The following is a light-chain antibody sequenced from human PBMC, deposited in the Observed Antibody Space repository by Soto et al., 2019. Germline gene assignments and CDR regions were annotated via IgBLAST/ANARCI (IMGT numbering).Light chain of an antibody. CDR1: QSVSSTY. J-gene: IGKJ1*01. Sequence: EIVLTQSPGTLSLSPGERATLSCRASQSVSSTYLAWYQQKPGQAPRLLMYGASSRATGIPDRFSGSGSGTDFALTSSRLEPEDFAVYYCQQYRSSPRTFGQGTKVEIK. CDR3: QQYRSSPRT. V-gene: IGKV3-20*01. CDR2: GAS.